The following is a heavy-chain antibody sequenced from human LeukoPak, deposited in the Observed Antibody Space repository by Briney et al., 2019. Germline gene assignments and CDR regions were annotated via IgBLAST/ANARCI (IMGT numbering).Heavy chain of an antibody. CDR2: ISSSGSTI. CDR1: GFTFSSYE. CDR3: ARAFCEQGSNWFDP. J-gene: IGHJ5*02. Sequence: PGGSLRLSCAASGFTFSSYEMNWVRQAPGKGLEWVSYISSSGSTIYYADSVKGRFTISRDNTKNSLYLQMKSLRAEDTAVYYCARAFCEQGSNWFDPWGQGTLVTVSS. V-gene: IGHV3-48*03.